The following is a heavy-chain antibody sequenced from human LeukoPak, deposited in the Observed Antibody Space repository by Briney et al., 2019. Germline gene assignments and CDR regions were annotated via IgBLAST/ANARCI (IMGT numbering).Heavy chain of an antibody. CDR3: AREELTGTRMFDC. D-gene: IGHD7-27*01. V-gene: IGHV4-30-4*01. J-gene: IGHJ4*02. CDR2: IYYSGST. Sequence: PSETLSLTCTVSGSSISSGDYYWSWIRQPPGKGLEWIGYIYYSGSTYYNPSLKSQVTISVDTSKNQFSLKLSSVTAADTAVYYCAREELTGTRMFDCWGQGTLVTVSS. CDR1: GSSISSGDYY.